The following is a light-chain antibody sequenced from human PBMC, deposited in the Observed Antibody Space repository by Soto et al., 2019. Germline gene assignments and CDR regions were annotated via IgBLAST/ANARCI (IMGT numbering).Light chain of an antibody. Sequence: QSVLTQPASVSGSPGQSITISCTGTSSDVGGYNYVSWYQQHPGKAPKLMIYDVSNRPSGVSNRFSGSRSGNTASLTISGLQAEDEADYYCSSYTGISTLGVFGTGTKVTVL. CDR2: DVS. J-gene: IGLJ1*01. CDR1: SSDVGGYNY. V-gene: IGLV2-14*01. CDR3: SSYTGISTLGV.